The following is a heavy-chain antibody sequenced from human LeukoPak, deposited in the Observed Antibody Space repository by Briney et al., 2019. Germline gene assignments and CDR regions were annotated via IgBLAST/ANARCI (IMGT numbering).Heavy chain of an antibody. CDR1: GGSFSGYY. D-gene: IGHD3-22*01. V-gene: IGHV4-34*01. J-gene: IGHJ2*01. Sequence: PSETLSLTCADYGGSFSGYYWSWIRQPPGKGLEWIGEINHSGSTNYNPSLKSRVTISVDTSKNQFSLKLSSVTAADTAVYYCARCITMIADDWYFDLWGRGTLVTVSS. CDR3: ARCITMIADDWYFDL. CDR2: INHSGST.